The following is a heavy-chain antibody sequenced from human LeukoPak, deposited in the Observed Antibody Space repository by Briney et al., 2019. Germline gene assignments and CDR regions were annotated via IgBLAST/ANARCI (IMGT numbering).Heavy chain of an antibody. CDR1: GFTFSSYC. V-gene: IGHV3-7*01. CDR2: IKQDASER. J-gene: IGHJ4*02. Sequence: PGGSLRLSCAASGFTFSSYCMTWVRQAPGKGLEGGANIKQDASERYYVDSVKGRFPISRDNAKKSLYLQMNSLRAEDTAVYYCATPTAGTWHFDYWGQGTLVTVSS. D-gene: IGHD1-1*01. CDR3: ATPTAGTWHFDY.